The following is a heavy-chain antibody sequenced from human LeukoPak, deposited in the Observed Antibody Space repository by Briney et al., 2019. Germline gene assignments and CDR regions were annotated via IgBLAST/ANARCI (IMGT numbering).Heavy chain of an antibody. J-gene: IGHJ5*02. CDR1: GYTFTGYY. Sequence: ASVKVSCKASGYTFTGYYMHWVRQAPGQGLEWLGRINPNSGGTNYAQKFQGRVTMTRDTSISTAYMELSRLRSDYTAVYYCARDRTSYYYDSSSLFDPWGQGTLVTVSS. CDR2: INPNSGGT. D-gene: IGHD3-22*01. V-gene: IGHV1-2*06. CDR3: ARDRTSYYYDSSSLFDP.